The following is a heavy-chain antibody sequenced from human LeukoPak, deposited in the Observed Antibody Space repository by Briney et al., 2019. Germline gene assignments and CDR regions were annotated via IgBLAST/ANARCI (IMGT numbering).Heavy chain of an antibody. CDR3: ARDRDGYNS. D-gene: IGHD5-24*01. V-gene: IGHV3-13*01. J-gene: IGHJ4*02. CDR1: GFPFSSYD. Sequence: GGSLRLSCAASGFPFSSYDMHWVRQVTGKGLEWVSAIGTAGATYYAGSVKGRFSISRENAKHSLYLQMNSLRDGDTAVYYCARDRDGYNSWGQGTLVTVSS. CDR2: IGTAGAT.